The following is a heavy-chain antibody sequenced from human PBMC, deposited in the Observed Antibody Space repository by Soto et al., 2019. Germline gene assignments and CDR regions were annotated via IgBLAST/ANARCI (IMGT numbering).Heavy chain of an antibody. CDR1: EVSRSSYG. V-gene: IGHV3-30*18. Sequence: RHYCPASEVSRSSYGTHHFHQTPGKGLEWVAVISYDGSNKYYADSVKGRFTISRDNSKNTLYLQMNSLRAEDTAVYYCAKDRRGVRGVIITPNNYYYCGMDVWGQRTTVTVSS. CDR2: ISYDGSNK. D-gene: IGHD3-10*01. CDR3: AKDRRGVRGVIITPNNYYYCGMDV. J-gene: IGHJ6*02.